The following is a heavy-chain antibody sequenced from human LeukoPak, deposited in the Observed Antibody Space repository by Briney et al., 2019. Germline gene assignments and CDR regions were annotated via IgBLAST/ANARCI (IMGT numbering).Heavy chain of an antibody. CDR3: ARGDDYGDYHGGFDP. V-gene: IGHV1-46*01. D-gene: IGHD4-17*01. Sequence: ASVKVSCKASGYTFTSYYMHWVRQAPGQGLEWTGIINPSGGSTSYAQKFQGRVTMTRDMSTSTVYMELSSLRSEDTAVYYCARGDDYGDYHGGFDPWGQGTLVTVSS. CDR2: INPSGGST. J-gene: IGHJ5*02. CDR1: GYTFTSYY.